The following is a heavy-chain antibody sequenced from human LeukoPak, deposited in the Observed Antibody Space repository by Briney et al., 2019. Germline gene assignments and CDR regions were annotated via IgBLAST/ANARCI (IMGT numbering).Heavy chain of an antibody. CDR2: IYFSGRT. Sequence: PSETLSLTCTVSGGSISSHYWSWIRQPPGKGLEWIGYIYFSGRTQYNPSLQSRVTISVDTSENNFSLKLTSMTAADTAVYYCARLLDNDSSGDPDTFDMWGRGTVVTVSS. J-gene: IGHJ3*02. CDR3: ARLLDNDSSGDPDTFDM. V-gene: IGHV4-59*11. CDR1: GGSISSHY. D-gene: IGHD3-22*01.